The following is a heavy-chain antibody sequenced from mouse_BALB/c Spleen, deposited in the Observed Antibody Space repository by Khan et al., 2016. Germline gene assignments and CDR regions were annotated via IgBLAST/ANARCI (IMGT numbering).Heavy chain of an antibody. CDR3: ADALFVY. Sequence: QVQLQQSGAELARPGASVRLSCKASGYTSANYWMQWVKQRPGQGLEWIGSIYPGDGDTRYSQKFKDKATLTADNSSSSAYRHLRSVASEESAVYYCADALFVYWGQGTLVTVAA. CDR2: IYPGDGDT. J-gene: IGHJ3*01. CDR1: GYTSANYW. V-gene: IGHV1-87*01.